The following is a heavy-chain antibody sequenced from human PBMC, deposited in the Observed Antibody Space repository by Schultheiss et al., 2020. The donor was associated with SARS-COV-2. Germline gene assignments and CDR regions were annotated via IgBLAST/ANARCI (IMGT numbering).Heavy chain of an antibody. Sequence: SVKVSCKASGGIFRSHAISWGRQAPGQGLEWMGGLIPIFDETNYAQKFQGRITMTADESTSTAYMELTSLTSGDTAVYYCAATPTDRGSWGQGTLVTVSS. J-gene: IGHJ4*02. CDR3: AATPTDRGS. CDR1: GGIFRSHA. CDR2: LIPIFDET. D-gene: IGHD1-26*01. V-gene: IGHV1-69*13.